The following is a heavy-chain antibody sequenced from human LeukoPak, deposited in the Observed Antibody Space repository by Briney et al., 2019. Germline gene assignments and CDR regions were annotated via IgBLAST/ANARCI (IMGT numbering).Heavy chain of an antibody. CDR1: GYTFTRYY. V-gene: IGHV1-46*01. D-gene: IGHD2-15*01. CDR2: INPSGGTT. Sequence: ASLKVSCKASGYTFTRYYMHWVRQAPGQGLEWMGIINPSGGTTSYAQKFQGGVTMTRDTSTSTVYMELSSLTSEDTALYYCAREYVGLGYFDYWGQGTLVTVSS. CDR3: AREYVGLGYFDY. J-gene: IGHJ4*02.